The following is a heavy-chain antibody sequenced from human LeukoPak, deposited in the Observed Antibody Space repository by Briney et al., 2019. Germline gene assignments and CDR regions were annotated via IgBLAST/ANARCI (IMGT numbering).Heavy chain of an antibody. V-gene: IGHV4-59*11. J-gene: IGHJ6*03. CDR3: ARVLQNYYHLDV. CDR2: FYDSGST. Sequence: PSETLSLTCSVSGDSISSHCWSWIRQPPGKGLEWIGFFYDSGSTNYKSSLKSRVTMSVDTSKNQFSLKLSSVTAADTAVYYCARVLQNYYHLDVWGTGTTVTVSS. CDR1: GDSISSHC. D-gene: IGHD2/OR15-2a*01.